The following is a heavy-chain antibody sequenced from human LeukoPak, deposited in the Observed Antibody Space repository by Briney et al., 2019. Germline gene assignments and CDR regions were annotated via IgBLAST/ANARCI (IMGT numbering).Heavy chain of an antibody. CDR1: GYTFTSYA. CDR2: INAGNGNT. D-gene: IGHD1-26*01. Sequence: ASVNVSCMSSGYTFTSYAMHWVRQARGQRLEWMGWINAGNGNTKYSQKFQGRVTITRDTSASTAYMELSSLRSEDTAVYYCARDQGSYYFFDYWGQGTLVAVSS. CDR3: ARDQGSYYFFDY. V-gene: IGHV1-3*01. J-gene: IGHJ4*02.